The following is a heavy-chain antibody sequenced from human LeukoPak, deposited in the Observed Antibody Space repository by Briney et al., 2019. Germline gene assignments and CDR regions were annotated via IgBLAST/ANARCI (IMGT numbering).Heavy chain of an antibody. V-gene: IGHV1-2*02. Sequence: ASVKVSCKASGYTFTGYYMHWLRQAPGQGLEWMGWINANSGGTNYAQKFQGRVTMTRDTSINTAYMELSRLRSDDTAVYYCVRSGVVAAPFDLWGRGTVVTVSS. D-gene: IGHD2-15*01. CDR2: INANSGGT. J-gene: IGHJ2*01. CDR1: GYTFTGYY. CDR3: VRSGVVAAPFDL.